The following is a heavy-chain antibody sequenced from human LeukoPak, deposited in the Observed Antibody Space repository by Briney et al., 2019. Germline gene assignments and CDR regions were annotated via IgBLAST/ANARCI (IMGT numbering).Heavy chain of an antibody. CDR2: IYSDGST. D-gene: IGHD3-22*01. CDR1: GFSVSSNY. J-gene: IGHJ4*02. V-gene: IGHV3-66*01. Sequence: PGGSLRLSCAASGFSVSSNYMSWVRQAPGKGLEWVSLIYSDGSTFYADSVKGRFTISRDNSKNTLFLQMNSLRADDTAVYYCARDIPDSSGYYYVGQFGYWGQGTLVTVSS. CDR3: ARDIPDSSGYYYVGQFGY.